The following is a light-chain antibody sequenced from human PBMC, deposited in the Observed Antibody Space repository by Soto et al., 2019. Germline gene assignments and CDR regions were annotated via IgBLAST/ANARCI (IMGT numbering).Light chain of an antibody. J-gene: IGLJ2*01. Sequence: QAVLTQPPSVSGAAGQRGTIACTGSNSDIGAGYDVHWYQQLPGSAPKLLIYGNSNRPSGVPDRFSGSKSGTSASLAITGLQADDEAGYFCQSYDTVRATIFGGGTKLTVL. CDR2: GNS. CDR3: QSYDTVRATI. CDR1: NSDIGAGYD. V-gene: IGLV1-40*01.